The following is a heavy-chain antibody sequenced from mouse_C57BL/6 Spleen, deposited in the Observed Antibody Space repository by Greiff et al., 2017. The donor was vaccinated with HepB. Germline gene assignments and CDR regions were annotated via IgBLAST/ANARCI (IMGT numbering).Heavy chain of an antibody. CDR1: GYAFTNYL. J-gene: IGHJ2*01. CDR3: ARRDYDYDALY. CDR2: INPGSGGT. D-gene: IGHD2-4*01. Sequence: VQLQQSGAELVRPGTSVKVSCKASGYAFTNYLIEWVKQRPGQGLEWIGVINPGSGGTNYNEKFKGKATLTADKSSSTAYMQLSSLTSEDSAVYFCARRDYDYDALYWGQGTTLTVSS. V-gene: IGHV1-54*01.